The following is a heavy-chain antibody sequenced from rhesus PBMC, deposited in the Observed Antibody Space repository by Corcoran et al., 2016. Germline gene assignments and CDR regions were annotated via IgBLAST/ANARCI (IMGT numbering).Heavy chain of an antibody. D-gene: IGHD6-31*01. J-gene: IGHJ4*01. CDR3: ARGSGSGWAGFDY. CDR2: IYWEAGK. CDR1: GFSLTTSGVG. V-gene: IGHV2-152*01. Sequence: QVTLKESGPALVKPTQTLTLTCTFSGFSLTTSGVGVGWIRQPPGTALEWLSLIYWEAGKRYSNSLKSRLTISKDTSKNQVVLTMTNMDPMDTATYYCARGSGSGWAGFDYWGQGVLVTVSS.